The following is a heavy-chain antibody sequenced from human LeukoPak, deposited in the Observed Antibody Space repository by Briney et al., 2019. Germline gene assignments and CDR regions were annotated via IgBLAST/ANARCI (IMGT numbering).Heavy chain of an antibody. D-gene: IGHD4-23*01. CDR1: GFTFSCYA. Sequence: PGGSLRLSCAASGFTFSCYAMSWVRQAPGKGLEWVSAISGSGGSTYYADSVKGRFTISRDNSKNTLYLQMNSLRSEDTAVYYCASGKTYYGGTTGDLDYWGQGTLVTVSS. CDR2: ISGSGGST. V-gene: IGHV3-23*01. CDR3: ASGKTYYGGTTGDLDY. J-gene: IGHJ4*02.